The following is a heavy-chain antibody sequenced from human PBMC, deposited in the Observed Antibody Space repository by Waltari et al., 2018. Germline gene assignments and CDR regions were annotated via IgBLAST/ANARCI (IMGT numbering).Heavy chain of an antibody. Sequence: EVQLVESGGGLVQPGRSLRLSCTASGFTFGDYAMSWVRQAPGKGLEWVGFIRSKAYGGTTEYAASVKGRFTISRDDSKSIAYLQMNSLKTEDTAVYYCTRYGVEQWLVHWAFDYWGQGTLVTVSS. CDR2: IRSKAYGGTT. D-gene: IGHD6-19*01. CDR3: TRYGVEQWLVHWAFDY. V-gene: IGHV3-49*04. CDR1: GFTFGDYA. J-gene: IGHJ4*02.